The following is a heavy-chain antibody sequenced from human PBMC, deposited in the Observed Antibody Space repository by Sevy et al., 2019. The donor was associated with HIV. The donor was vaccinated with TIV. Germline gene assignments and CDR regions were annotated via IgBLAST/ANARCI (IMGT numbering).Heavy chain of an antibody. CDR2: ISGSGGST. Sequence: GGSLRLSCAASGFSFSSYAMSWVRQTPGKGLEWVSAISGSGGSTYYADSVKGRFTISRDNSKNTLYRQMNSLIAEDTAVYYCAKGGFTMVRGVFDYWGQGTLVTVSS. V-gene: IGHV3-23*01. CDR3: AKGGFTMVRGVFDY. CDR1: GFSFSSYA. D-gene: IGHD3-10*01. J-gene: IGHJ4*02.